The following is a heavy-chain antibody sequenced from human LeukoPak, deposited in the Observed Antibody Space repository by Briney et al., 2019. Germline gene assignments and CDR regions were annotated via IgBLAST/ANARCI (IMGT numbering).Heavy chain of an antibody. Sequence: SETLSLTCAVYGGSFGGYYWSWIRQHPGKGLEWIGYIYYSGSTYYNPSLKSRVTISVDTSKNQFSLKLSSVTAADTAVYYCARDPAYGDYIGGFDPWGQGTLVTVSS. CDR2: IYYSGST. V-gene: IGHV4-31*11. J-gene: IGHJ5*02. CDR3: ARDPAYGDYIGGFDP. CDR1: GGSFGGYY. D-gene: IGHD4-17*01.